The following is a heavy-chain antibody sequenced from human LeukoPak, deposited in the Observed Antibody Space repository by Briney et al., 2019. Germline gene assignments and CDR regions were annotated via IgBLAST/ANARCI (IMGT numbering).Heavy chain of an antibody. D-gene: IGHD3-3*01. Sequence: GGSLRLSCAASGFSFSSYAMSWVRQAPGKGLEWVSGLSGSGDSTYYADSVKGRFTISRDNSRNTLYLQMNSLRAEDTAVYYCATDRGWRTSGYYLYYFEYWGQGTLVTFSS. CDR3: ATDRGWRTSGYYLYYFEY. CDR2: LSGSGDST. CDR1: GFSFSSYA. J-gene: IGHJ4*02. V-gene: IGHV3-23*01.